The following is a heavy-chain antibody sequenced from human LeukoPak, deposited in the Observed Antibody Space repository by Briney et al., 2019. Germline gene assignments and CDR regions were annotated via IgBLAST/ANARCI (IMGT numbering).Heavy chain of an antibody. CDR1: GFPFSGYW. V-gene: IGHV3-74*01. CDR2: TDDDGAGT. CDR3: ARSASGYDA. J-gene: IGHJ5*02. Sequence: GGSLRLSCAASGFPFSGYWMHWVRQAPGKGLVWVSRTDDDGAGTTYADSVKGRFTISRDNAKNTLYLQMNSLRVEDTAVYYCARSASGYDAWGQGTLVTVSS. D-gene: IGHD5-12*01.